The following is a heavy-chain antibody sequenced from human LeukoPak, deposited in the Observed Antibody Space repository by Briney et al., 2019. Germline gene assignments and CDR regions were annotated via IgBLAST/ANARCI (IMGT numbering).Heavy chain of an antibody. J-gene: IGHJ5*02. CDR1: GGSFSVYY. CDR3: ARGGNYWPQWWFDP. V-gene: IGHV4-34*11. CDR2: IYYTGST. Sequence: SETLSLTCAVYGGSFSVYYWSWIRQPPGKGLEWIGYIYYTGSTSYNPSLKSRVTMSLDASKNQFSLELNSVTPADTAVYYCARGGNYWPQWWFDPWGRGTLVSVSS. D-gene: IGHD1-26*01.